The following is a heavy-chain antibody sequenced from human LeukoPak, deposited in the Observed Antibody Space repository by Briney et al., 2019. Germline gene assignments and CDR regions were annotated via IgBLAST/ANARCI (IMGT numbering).Heavy chain of an antibody. CDR2: ILPIFGTA. CDR3: AIASGGARTHYYYGMDV. D-gene: IGHD2-15*01. CDR1: GGTFSSYA. J-gene: IGHJ6*04. V-gene: IGHV1-69*01. Sequence: SVKVSCKASGGTFSSYAISWVRQAPGQGLEWMGGILPIFGTANYAQKFQGRVTITADEASSTAYMELSSLRSEDTAVYYCAIASGGARTHYYYGMDVWGKGTTVTVSS.